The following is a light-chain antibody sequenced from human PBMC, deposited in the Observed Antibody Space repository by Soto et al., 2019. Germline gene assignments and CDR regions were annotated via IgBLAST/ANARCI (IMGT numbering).Light chain of an antibody. CDR2: GAS. J-gene: IGKJ1*01. CDR1: QSISSN. Sequence: TQKAGTLSVSSGEVATVCCRASQSISSNLAWYQQKPGQSPRLLIYGASSRATGVPVRFSGSGSGVAFTLTFSGLQSEDFAVYHCQQYNQWPGTFGQGTKVDIK. V-gene: IGKV3-15*01. CDR3: QQYNQWPGT.